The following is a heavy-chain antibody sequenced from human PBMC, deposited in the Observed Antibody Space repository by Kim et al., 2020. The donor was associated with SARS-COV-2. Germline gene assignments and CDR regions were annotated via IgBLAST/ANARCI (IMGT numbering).Heavy chain of an antibody. D-gene: IGHD2-2*01. CDR3: ARAMNDGGYQFFAFDY. V-gene: IGHV4-31*02. Sequence: SLKSRVTTAVDTSKNQFSLKLSSVTAAGTAVYYCARAMNDGGYQFFAFDYWGQGTLVTVSS. J-gene: IGHJ4*02.